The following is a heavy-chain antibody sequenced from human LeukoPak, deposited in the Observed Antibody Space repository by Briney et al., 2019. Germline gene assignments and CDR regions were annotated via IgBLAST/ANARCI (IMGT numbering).Heavy chain of an antibody. Sequence: SETLSLTCTVSGGSISSSSYYWGWIRQPPGKGLEWIGSIYYSGSTYYNPSLKSRVTISVDTSKNQFSLKLSSVTAADTAVYYCASDYGDLIFDHWGQGTLVTVSS. D-gene: IGHD4-17*01. J-gene: IGHJ4*02. CDR1: GGSISSSSYY. CDR3: ASDYGDLIFDH. CDR2: IYYSGST. V-gene: IGHV4-39*07.